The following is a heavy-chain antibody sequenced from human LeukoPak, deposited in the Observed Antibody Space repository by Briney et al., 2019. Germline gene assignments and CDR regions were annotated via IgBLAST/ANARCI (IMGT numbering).Heavy chain of an antibody. V-gene: IGHV4-4*07. D-gene: IGHD3-16*02. Sequence: PSETLSLTCSVSGGSINNYYWTWIRQPAGKGLEWIGHISTLGSTNYNPSLKSRVSMSVDTSNYHFSLKLSFVTAADTAVYYCARDRFYDYVWGSYRYNYFDYWGQGTLVTVSS. CDR1: GGSINNYY. CDR3: ARDRFYDYVWGSYRYNYFDY. CDR2: ISTLGST. J-gene: IGHJ4*02.